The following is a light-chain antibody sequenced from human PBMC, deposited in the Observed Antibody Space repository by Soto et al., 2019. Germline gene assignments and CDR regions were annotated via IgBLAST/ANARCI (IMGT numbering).Light chain of an antibody. CDR3: QHRFNWPWT. CDR2: GAS. V-gene: IGKV3D-20*02. Sequence: VMLTKSPGTLALSPGEGAALCCSASQSVSSSYLAWYQQKPGQAPRLLIYGASSRATGIPDRFSGSGSGTDFTLTISSLEPEDFAVYYCQHRFNWPWTFGQGTKVAIK. J-gene: IGKJ1*01. CDR1: QSVSSSY.